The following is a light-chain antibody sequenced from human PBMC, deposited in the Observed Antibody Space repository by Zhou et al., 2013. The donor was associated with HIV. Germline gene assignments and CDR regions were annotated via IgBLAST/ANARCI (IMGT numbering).Light chain of an antibody. V-gene: IGKV3-20*01. Sequence: ETVLTQSPGTLSLSPGERATLSCRASQSVSNNFLAWYQQKPGQAPRLLIYGASSRVTGIPDRFSGSGSGTDLTLTITRLEPEDFALYYCQQYGGAFTFGGGTKVEIK. CDR3: QQYGGAFT. CDR2: GAS. J-gene: IGKJ4*01. CDR1: QSVSNNF.